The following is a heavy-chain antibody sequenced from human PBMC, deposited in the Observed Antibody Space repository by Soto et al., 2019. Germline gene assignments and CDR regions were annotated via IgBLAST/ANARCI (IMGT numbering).Heavy chain of an antibody. V-gene: IGHV1-18*01. Sequence: ASVKVSCKASGYTFTSYGISWVRQAPGQGLEWMGWISAYNGNTNYAQKLQGRVTMTTDTSTSTAYMELRSLRSDDTAVYYCARSRWYSSGWYIGFDYWGQGTLVTVSS. CDR2: ISAYNGNT. CDR3: ARSRWYSSGWYIGFDY. J-gene: IGHJ4*02. D-gene: IGHD6-19*01. CDR1: GYTFTSYG.